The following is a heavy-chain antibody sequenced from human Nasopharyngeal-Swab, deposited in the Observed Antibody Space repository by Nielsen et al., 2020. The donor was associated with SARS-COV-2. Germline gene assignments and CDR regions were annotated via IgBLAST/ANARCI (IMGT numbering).Heavy chain of an antibody. CDR1: QFNLTKYN. D-gene: IGHD3-22*01. V-gene: IGHV3-48*02. CDR2: LTSSSSTI. Sequence: GGSLRLSCAASQFNLTKYNMHWVRQAPGKGLEWVSYLTSSSSTIYYADSVKGRFAISRDNAENALYLQMNSLRDEDTAVYYCTRDGLNGYYDSSGYPLRDGMDVWGQGTTVTVSS. J-gene: IGHJ6*02. CDR3: TRDGLNGYYDSSGYPLRDGMDV.